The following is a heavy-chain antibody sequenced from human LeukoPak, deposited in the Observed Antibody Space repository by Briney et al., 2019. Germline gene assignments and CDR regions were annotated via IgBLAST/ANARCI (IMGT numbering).Heavy chain of an antibody. J-gene: IGHJ5*01. D-gene: IGHD2-8*02. CDR2: ISSTSAYI. Sequence: GGSLRLSCAGSGFALKSYSLTWVRQAPGKGLEWVSSISSTSAYIHYADSVKGRFTISRDNVDNVVYLEMNSLGAEETATYYCARVAVSGPTGWFDSWGQGTLVIVSS. CDR3: ARVAVSGPTGWFDS. CDR1: GFALKSYS. V-gene: IGHV3-21*01.